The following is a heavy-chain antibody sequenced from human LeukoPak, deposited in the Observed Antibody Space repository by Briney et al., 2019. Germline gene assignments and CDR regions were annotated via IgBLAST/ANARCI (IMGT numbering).Heavy chain of an antibody. V-gene: IGHV4-34*01. CDR1: GGSFSGYY. CDR3: AGGSGAPRHYIYCSGGSCYFGY. CDR2: INHSGST. J-gene: IGHJ4*02. Sequence: SETLSLTCAVYGGSFSGYYWSWIRQPPGKGLEWIGEINHSGSTNYNPSLKSRVTISVDTSKNQFSLKLSSVTAADTAVYYCAGGSGAPRHYIYCSGGSCYFGYWGQGTLVTVSS. D-gene: IGHD2-15*01.